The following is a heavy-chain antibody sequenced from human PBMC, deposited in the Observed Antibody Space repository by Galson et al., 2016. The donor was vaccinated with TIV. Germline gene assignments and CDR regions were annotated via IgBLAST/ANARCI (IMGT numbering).Heavy chain of an antibody. J-gene: IGHJ4*02. CDR1: GYTFGNYG. V-gene: IGHV1-18*04. D-gene: IGHD2-2*02. Sequence: SVKVSCKASGYTFGNYGISWMRQAPGQGLEWVGWISASNGDTNYARKFQGRITMTKDTFTSTVFMELRSLRSEDTAVFYCARKSDCSSGTCYSRAFDDWGQGTPVTVSS. CDR3: ARKSDCSSGTCYSRAFDD. CDR2: ISASNGDT.